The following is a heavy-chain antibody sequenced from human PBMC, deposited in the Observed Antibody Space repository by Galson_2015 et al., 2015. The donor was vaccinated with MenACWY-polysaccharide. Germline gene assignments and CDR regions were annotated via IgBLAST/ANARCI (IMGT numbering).Heavy chain of an antibody. V-gene: IGHV1-8*01. Sequence: SVKVSCKASGYTFTSYDINWVRQATGQGLEWMGWMNPNSGNTGYPQKFQGRVTMTRNTSISTAYMELSSLRSEDTAVYYCARGIAPAGIAVAKVLKDYSRQGTLVTVSS. CDR3: ARGIAPAGIAVAKVLKDY. D-gene: IGHD6-19*01. J-gene: IGHJ4*02. CDR1: GYTFTSYD. CDR2: MNPNSGNT.